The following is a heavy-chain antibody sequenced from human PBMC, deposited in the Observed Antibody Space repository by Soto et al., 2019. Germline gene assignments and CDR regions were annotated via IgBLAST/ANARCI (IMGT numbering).Heavy chain of an antibody. J-gene: IGHJ6*02. CDR3: ARSSPPYYYYGMDV. V-gene: IGHV3-30-3*01. CDR1: GFTFSSYA. CDR2: ISYDGSNK. D-gene: IGHD6-13*01. Sequence: QVQLVESGGGVVQPGRSLRLSCAASGFTFSSYAMHWVRQAPGKGLEWVAVISYDGSNKYYADSVKGRFTISRDNSKNTLYPQMNSLRAEDTAVYYCARSSPPYYYYGMDVWGQGTTVTVSS.